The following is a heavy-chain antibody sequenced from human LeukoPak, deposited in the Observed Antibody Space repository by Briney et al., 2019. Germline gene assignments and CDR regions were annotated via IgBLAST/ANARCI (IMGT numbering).Heavy chain of an antibody. CDR2: IYSDGNT. Sequence: GGSLRLSCAASGFTVSSNYMSGVRQAPGKGLEGVSVIYSDGNTYYADSVKGRFTIFRDNSKNTLYLQMNNLRAEDAAVYYCARDSSGWNDYWGQGTLVTVSS. D-gene: IGHD6-19*01. CDR1: GFTVSSNY. J-gene: IGHJ4*02. V-gene: IGHV3-66*01. CDR3: ARDSSGWNDY.